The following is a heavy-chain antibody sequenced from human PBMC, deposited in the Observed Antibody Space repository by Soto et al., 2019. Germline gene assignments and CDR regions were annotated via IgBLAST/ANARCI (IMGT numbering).Heavy chain of an antibody. D-gene: IGHD3-10*01. J-gene: IGHJ1*01. Sequence: EVQLLESGGGLVQPGGSLRLSCAASGFTFSSYAMSWVRQAPGKGLEWVSAISGGGGTTYYADSVKGRFTISRDKSKNTLYLQMTSLRAEDTAVYYCAKERFGDLTEYFQHWGQGTLVTVSS. CDR1: GFTFSSYA. CDR2: ISGGGGTT. CDR3: AKERFGDLTEYFQH. V-gene: IGHV3-23*01.